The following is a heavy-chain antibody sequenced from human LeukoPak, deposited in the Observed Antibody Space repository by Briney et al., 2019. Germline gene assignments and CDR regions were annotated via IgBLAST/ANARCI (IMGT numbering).Heavy chain of an antibody. Sequence: SETLSLTCTVSGGSISSYYWSWIRQPPGKGLEWIGYIYYSGSTNYSPSLKSRVTISVDTSKNQFSLKLSSVTAADTAVYYCARYDYGCYVFDYWGQGTLVTVSS. CDR1: GGSISSYY. D-gene: IGHD4-17*01. V-gene: IGHV4-59*08. CDR3: ARYDYGCYVFDY. J-gene: IGHJ4*02. CDR2: IYYSGST.